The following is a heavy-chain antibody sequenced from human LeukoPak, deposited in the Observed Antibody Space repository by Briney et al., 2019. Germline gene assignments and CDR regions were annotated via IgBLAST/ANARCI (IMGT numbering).Heavy chain of an antibody. V-gene: IGHV3-33*01. CDR1: GFTFSSYG. J-gene: IGHJ6*01. D-gene: IGHD2-21*01. Sequence: PGRTLRLSCAASGFTFSSYGMHWVRQAPGKGLEWVAVTSYDGGNNYYAASVKGRFTISRDDSKTTVYLLMNSLRAEDTAVYYCAREVAPLYFHYGMDVWGEGTTVT. CDR2: TSYDGGNN. CDR3: AREVAPLYFHYGMDV.